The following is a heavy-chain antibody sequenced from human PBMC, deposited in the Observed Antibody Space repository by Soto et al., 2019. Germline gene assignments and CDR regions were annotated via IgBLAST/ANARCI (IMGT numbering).Heavy chain of an antibody. CDR2: ISAYNGNT. CDR1: GYTFTSYG. J-gene: IGHJ4*01. CDR3: ARDLVPGYTGFSDY. Sequence: GASVKVSCKASGYTFTSYGISWVRQAPGQGLEWMGWISAYNGNTNYAQKLQGRVTMTTDTSSTTAYMELGSLTSDDTAVYYCARDLVPGYTGFSDYWGQGTLVTVSS. V-gene: IGHV1-18*01. D-gene: IGHD5-12*01.